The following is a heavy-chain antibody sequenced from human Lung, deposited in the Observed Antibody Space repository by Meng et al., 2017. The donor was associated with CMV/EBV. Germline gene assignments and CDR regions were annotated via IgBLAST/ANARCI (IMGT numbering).Heavy chain of an antibody. J-gene: IGHJ4*02. CDR2: ISSSSTYI. D-gene: IGHD6-19*01. CDR1: GFNFRTYS. Sequence: GGFLRLSCAAPGFNFRTYSMNWVRQAPGKGLEWVSSISSSSTYIYYADSVKGRFTISRDNAKNSLYLQMNSLRAEDTAVYYCARETGSSGWYGPGYWGQGXLVTVSS. V-gene: IGHV3-21*01. CDR3: ARETGSSGWYGPGY.